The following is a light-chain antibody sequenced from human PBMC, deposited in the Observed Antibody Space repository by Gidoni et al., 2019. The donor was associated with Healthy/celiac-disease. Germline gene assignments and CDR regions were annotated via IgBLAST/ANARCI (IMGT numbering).Light chain of an antibody. CDR3: QSYDSSLSGSEV. CDR1: SSNIGAGYD. Sequence: QSVLTQPPSVSGAPGQRVTISCTGSSSNIGAGYDVNWDQQLPGTAPKLLIYGNSNRPSGVPDRFSGSKSCTSASLAITGLQAEDEADYYCQSYDSSLSGSEVFGGGTKLTVL. V-gene: IGLV1-40*01. J-gene: IGLJ3*02. CDR2: GNS.